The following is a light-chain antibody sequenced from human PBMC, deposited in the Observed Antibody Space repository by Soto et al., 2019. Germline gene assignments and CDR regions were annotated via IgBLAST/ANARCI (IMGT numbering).Light chain of an antibody. CDR3: QQANSFPRT. V-gene: IGKV1D-12*01. J-gene: IGKJ1*01. CDR1: QAISTW. CDR2: AAS. Sequence: DLQMTQSPSSVSASVGDRVTITCRASQAISTWLAWYQQKPGKAPKLLIYAASNLQTGVPSRFSGSGSGTVFTLTISSLQPEDFATYYCQQANSFPRTFGQGTKVEIK.